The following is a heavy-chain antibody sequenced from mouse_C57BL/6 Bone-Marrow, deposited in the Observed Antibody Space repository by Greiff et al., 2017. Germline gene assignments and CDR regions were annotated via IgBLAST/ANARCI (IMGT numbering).Heavy chain of an antibody. CDR3: ARSQLRLPPWFSY. J-gene: IGHJ3*01. CDR2: IDPSDSYT. V-gene: IGHV1-59*01. Sequence: QVQLKQPGAELVRPGTSVKLSCKASGYTFTSYWMHWVKQRPGQGLEWIGVIDPSDSYTNYNQKFKGKATLSVDTYSSTSYMQLSSLKSEDSAVYYCARSQLRLPPWFSYWGQGTLVTVSA. D-gene: IGHD3-2*02. CDR1: GYTFTSYW.